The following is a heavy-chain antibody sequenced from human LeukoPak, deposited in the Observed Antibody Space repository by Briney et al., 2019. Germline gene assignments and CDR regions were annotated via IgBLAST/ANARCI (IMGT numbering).Heavy chain of an antibody. J-gene: IGHJ3*02. CDR3: ARVGCSSTSCYSGAFDI. CDR1: GGSFSGYY. V-gene: IGHV4-34*01. Sequence: PSETLSLTCAVYGGSFSGYYWSWIRQPPGKGLEWIGEINHSGSTIYNPSLKSRVTISVDTSKNQFSLKLSSVTAADTAVYYCARVGCSSTSCYSGAFDIWGQGTMVTVSS. D-gene: IGHD2-2*02. CDR2: INHSGST.